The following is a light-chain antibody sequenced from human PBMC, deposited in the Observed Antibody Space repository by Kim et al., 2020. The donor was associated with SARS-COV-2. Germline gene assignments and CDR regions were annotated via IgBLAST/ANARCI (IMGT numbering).Light chain of an antibody. V-gene: IGKV1-5*01. CDR2: DAS. Sequence: DIQMTQSPSTMSASVGDRVTITCRASQSINIWLAWYQQKPGKAPNLLIYDASNLETGVPSRFSGSGSGTQFTLTISSLQPDDFATYYCQEYKSDSWTFGQGTKVDFK. J-gene: IGKJ1*01. CDR3: QEYKSDSWT. CDR1: QSINIW.